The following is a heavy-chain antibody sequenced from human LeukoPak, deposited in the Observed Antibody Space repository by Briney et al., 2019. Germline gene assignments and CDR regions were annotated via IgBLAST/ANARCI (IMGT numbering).Heavy chain of an antibody. V-gene: IGHV3-33*01. J-gene: IGHJ4*02. CDR1: GFTFSSYG. Sequence: WRPLRLSCAASGFTFSSYGMHWVRQAPGKGLEWVAVIWYDGSNKYYADSVKGRFTISRDNSKNPLYLQMTSLRAEDTAVYYCARGFSSSWYAVGYWGQGTLVTVSS. CDR3: ARGFSSSWYAVGY. CDR2: IWYDGSNK. D-gene: IGHD6-13*01.